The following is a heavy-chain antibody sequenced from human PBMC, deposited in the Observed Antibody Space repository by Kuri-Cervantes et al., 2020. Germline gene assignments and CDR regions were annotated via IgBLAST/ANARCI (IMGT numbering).Heavy chain of an antibody. CDR2: IIPIFGTA. CDR1: GGTFSSYA. V-gene: IGHV1-69*06. Sequence: SVKVSCKASGGTFSSYAISWVRQAPGQGLEWMGGIIPIFGTANYAQKFQGRVTITADKSTSTAYMELSSLRAEDTAVYYCVRPGVTIFGVVIYDAFDIWGQGTMVTDSS. D-gene: IGHD3-3*01. CDR3: VRPGVTIFGVVIYDAFDI. J-gene: IGHJ3*02.